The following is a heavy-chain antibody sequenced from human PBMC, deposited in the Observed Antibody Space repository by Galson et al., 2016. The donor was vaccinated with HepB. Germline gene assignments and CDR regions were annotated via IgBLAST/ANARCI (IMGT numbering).Heavy chain of an antibody. CDR3: ARGMVAAGSLGDVFDS. D-gene: IGHD6-13*01. Sequence: QSGAEVKKPGASVRVSCKTSGYSFTAYSVNWVRQVPGQGLEWMGWISTYSGNTNSAQKFQGRVTLTTDTSTTTAYMELMSLTSDDTAVYYCARGMVAAGSLGDVFDSWGQGTLVTVSS. V-gene: IGHV1-18*01. CDR2: ISTYSGNT. J-gene: IGHJ4*02. CDR1: GYSFTAYS.